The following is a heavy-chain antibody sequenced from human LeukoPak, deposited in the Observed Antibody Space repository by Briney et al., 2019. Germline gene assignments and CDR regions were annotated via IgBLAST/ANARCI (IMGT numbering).Heavy chain of an antibody. CDR2: ISWNSGSI. Sequence: GRSLRLSCAASGFTFDDYAMHWVRQAPGKGLEGVSGISWNSGSIGYADSVKGRFTISRDNAKNSLYLQMNSLRAEDTALYYCAKDISPLLGYYFDYWGQGTLVTVSS. V-gene: IGHV3-9*01. CDR3: AKDISPLLGYYFDY. D-gene: IGHD7-27*01. J-gene: IGHJ4*02. CDR1: GFTFDDYA.